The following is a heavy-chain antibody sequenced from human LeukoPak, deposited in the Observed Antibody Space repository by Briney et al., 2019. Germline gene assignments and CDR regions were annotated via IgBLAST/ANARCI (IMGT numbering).Heavy chain of an antibody. CDR1: GYTLTDLS. Sequence: ASVKVSCKISGYTLTDLSTHWVRQAPGKGLEWMGRFDPKRGERVYAQKFQGRITLTEDTSTNVAYMELSSLTSEDTAVYYCATEGLVGVSAWGQGTLVTVSS. V-gene: IGHV1-24*01. J-gene: IGHJ5*02. CDR2: FDPKRGER. CDR3: ATEGLVGVSA. D-gene: IGHD1-26*01.